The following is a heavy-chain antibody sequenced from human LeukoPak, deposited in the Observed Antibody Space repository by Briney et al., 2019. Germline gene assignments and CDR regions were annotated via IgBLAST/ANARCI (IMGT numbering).Heavy chain of an antibody. J-gene: IGHJ4*02. V-gene: IGHV3-30-3*01. D-gene: IGHD4-17*01. CDR1: GFTFSSYA. CDR3: ARDDLDDYGDYNPDY. CDR2: ISYDGSNK. Sequence: GGSLRLSCAASGFTFSSYALHWVRQAPGKGLEWVAVISYDGSNKYYADSVKGRFTISRDNSKNTLYLQMNSLRAEDTAVYYCARDDLDDYGDYNPDYWGQGTPVTVSS.